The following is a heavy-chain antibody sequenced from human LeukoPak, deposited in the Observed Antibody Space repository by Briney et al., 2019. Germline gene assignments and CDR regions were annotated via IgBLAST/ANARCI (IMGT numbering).Heavy chain of an antibody. CDR3: AGSERDSGYDGSRFDY. CDR1: GGSFSGYS. CDR2: INHSGTT. Sequence: SETLSLTCAVYGGSFSGYSWSWIRQPPGKGLEWIGEINHSGTTNYNPSLKSRVTISEDTPKNQFSLNLSSVTAADTAVYYCAGSERDSGYDGSRFDYWGQGTLVTVSS. J-gene: IGHJ4*02. V-gene: IGHV4-34*01. D-gene: IGHD5-12*01.